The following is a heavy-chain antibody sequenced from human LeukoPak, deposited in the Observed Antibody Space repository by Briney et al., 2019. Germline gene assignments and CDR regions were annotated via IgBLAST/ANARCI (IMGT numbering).Heavy chain of an antibody. CDR2: INYDVITT. CDR3: AKDRVPDGHRPFDA. J-gene: IGHJ3*01. Sequence: GESLRLSCAASGFTFSSFNMQWVRQAPGKGREWVASINYDVITTYYRDSVKGRFTISRDNSKNTVYLQMNSLRPEDTAVFYCAKDRVPDGHRPFDAWGQGTMVSVSS. CDR1: GFTFSSFN. V-gene: IGHV3-30*02. D-gene: IGHD5-24*01.